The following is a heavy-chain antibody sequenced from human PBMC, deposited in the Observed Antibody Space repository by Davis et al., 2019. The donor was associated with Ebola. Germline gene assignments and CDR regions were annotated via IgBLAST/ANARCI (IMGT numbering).Heavy chain of an antibody. J-gene: IGHJ6*02. V-gene: IGHV3-23*01. CDR1: GFTFSNYA. CDR2: ISGSGGST. D-gene: IGHD3-16*02. CDR3: ARSLKGASVSTYYGMDV. Sequence: GESLKISCAASGFTFSNYAMSWVRQAPGKGLEWVSAISGSGGSTYYADSVKGRFTISRDNSKNTLYLQMNSLRAEDTAVYYCARSLKGASVSTYYGMDVWGQGTTVTVSS.